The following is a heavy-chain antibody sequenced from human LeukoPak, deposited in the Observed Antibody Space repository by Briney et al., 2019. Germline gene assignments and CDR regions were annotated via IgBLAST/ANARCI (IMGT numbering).Heavy chain of an antibody. CDR1: GDSISSSNW. CDR2: ISHSGSP. CDR3: ASSQRGGAGY. D-gene: IGHD6-6*01. V-gene: IGHV4-4*02. J-gene: IGHJ4*02. Sequence: PSGTLSLTCTVSGDSISSSNWWSWVRQPPGKGLEWIGEISHSGSPNSNPSLKSRVTISLDTSKNQFSLKLSSVTAADTAVYYCASSQRGGAGYWGQGTLVTVSS.